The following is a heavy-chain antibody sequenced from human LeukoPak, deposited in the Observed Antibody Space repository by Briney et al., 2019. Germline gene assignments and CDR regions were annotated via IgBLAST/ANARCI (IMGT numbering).Heavy chain of an antibody. V-gene: IGHV5-51*01. D-gene: IGHD2-21*01. J-gene: IGHJ3*02. Sequence: GESLKVSCKGSGYSFTSYWIAWVRQMPGKGLEWMGIIYPGDSDTRYSPSFQGQVTISADKSISTAYLQWSSLKASDTAIYYCARRFAYSSRNTAFDIWGQGTMVTVSS. CDR1: GYSFTSYW. CDR2: IYPGDSDT. CDR3: ARRFAYSSRNTAFDI.